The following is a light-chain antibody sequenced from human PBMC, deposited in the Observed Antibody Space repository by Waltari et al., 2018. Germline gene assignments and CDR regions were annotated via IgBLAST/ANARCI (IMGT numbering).Light chain of an antibody. CDR3: QQFYDAPLT. CDR1: QDITDH. J-gene: IGKJ5*01. CDR2: DAY. V-gene: IGKV1-33*01. Sequence: DIQLTQSPSSLSASVGDRVTVTCQASQDITDHLNWYQQNPDRAPKLLIFDAYTLETGVPSRFSGSGSGTEFTFTISSLQPEDIGTYYCQQFYDAPLTFGQGTRLDIK.